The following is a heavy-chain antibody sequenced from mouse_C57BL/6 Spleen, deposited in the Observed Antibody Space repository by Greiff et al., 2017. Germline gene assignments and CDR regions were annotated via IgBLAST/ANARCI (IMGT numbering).Heavy chain of an antibody. J-gene: IGHJ4*01. CDR1: GYSFTDYN. CDR2: INPNYGTT. CDR3: SRFLLGYYYMDY. V-gene: IGHV1-39*01. Sequence: EVQLQQSGPELVKPGASVKISCKASGYSFTDYNMNWVKQSNGKSLEWIGVINPNYGTTSYNQKFKGKATLTVDQSSSTAYMHHNSLTSADSADYYCSRFLLGYYYMDYWGQGTTVTVSS. D-gene: IGHD4-1*01.